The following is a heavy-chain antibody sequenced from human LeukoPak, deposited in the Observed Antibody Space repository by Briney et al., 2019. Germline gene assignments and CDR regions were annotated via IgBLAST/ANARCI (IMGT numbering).Heavy chain of an antibody. CDR2: ISAYNGNT. V-gene: IGHV1-18*01. D-gene: IGHD1-20*01. Sequence: ASVKVSCKASGYTFTSYGISWVRQAPGQGLEWMGCISAYNGNTNYAQKLQGRVTMTTDTSTSTAYMELRSLRSDDTAVYYCARGGITGTTRGPTRLNDAFDIWGQGTMVTVSS. J-gene: IGHJ3*02. CDR1: GYTFTSYG. CDR3: ARGGITGTTRGPTRLNDAFDI.